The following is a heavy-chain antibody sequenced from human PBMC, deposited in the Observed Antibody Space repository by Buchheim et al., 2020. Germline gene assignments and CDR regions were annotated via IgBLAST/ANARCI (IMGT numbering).Heavy chain of an antibody. D-gene: IGHD3-10*01. CDR3: ARKGLLWFGEVGMDV. J-gene: IGHJ6*02. CDR1: GFTFSSYS. CDR2: ISSYSSTI. Sequence: EVQLVESGGGLVQPGGSLRLSCAASGFTFSSYSMNWVRQAPGKGLEWVSYISSYSSTIYYADSVKGRFNISRDNAKKSLYLQMNSLRDEDTAVYYCARKGLLWFGEVGMDVWGQGTT. V-gene: IGHV3-48*02.